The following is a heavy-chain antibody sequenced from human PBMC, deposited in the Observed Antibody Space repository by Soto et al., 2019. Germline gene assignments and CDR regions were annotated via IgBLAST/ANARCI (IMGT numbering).Heavy chain of an antibody. Sequence: PSETLSLTCGVSGYSSSNDNWWVWIRQPPGKGLEWIGYIHHSGFTYSNPSLKSRLTMSVDTSKNQFSLKLNSVTAVDTAVYYCATKENGKYFFDYWGQGTLVTVSS. V-gene: IGHV4-28*01. CDR3: ATKENGKYFFDY. CDR1: GYSSSNDNW. CDR2: IHHSGFT. J-gene: IGHJ4*02. D-gene: IGHD1-26*01.